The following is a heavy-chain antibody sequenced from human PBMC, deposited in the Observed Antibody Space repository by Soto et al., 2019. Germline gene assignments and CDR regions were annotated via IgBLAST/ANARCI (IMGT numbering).Heavy chain of an antibody. Sequence: PGGSLRLSCAASGFTFDDYAMHWVRQAPGKGLEWVSGISWNSGSIGYADSVKGRFTISRDNAKNSLYLQMNSLRAEDTALYYCAKDTAMVPDGMDVWGQGTTVTVSS. CDR1: GFTFDDYA. CDR3: AKDTAMVPDGMDV. J-gene: IGHJ6*02. V-gene: IGHV3-9*01. D-gene: IGHD5-18*01. CDR2: ISWNSGSI.